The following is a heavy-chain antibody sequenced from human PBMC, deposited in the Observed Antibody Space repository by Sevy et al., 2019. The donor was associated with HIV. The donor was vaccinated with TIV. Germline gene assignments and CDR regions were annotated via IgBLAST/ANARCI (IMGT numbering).Heavy chain of an antibody. Sequence: GGSVRLSCAASEFTVSSNYMSWVRQAPGKGLEWVSVIYSGGSTYYADSVKGRFTLSRYNSQHTVYLQMNSLKAEDTEVYGRQHKYIVLRARNYYGMEVWGQGSTVSVSS. CDR3: QHKYIVLRARNYYGMEV. CDR2: IYSGGST. D-gene: IGHD2-15*01. CDR1: EFTVSSNY. J-gene: IGHJ6*02. V-gene: IGHV3-53*01.